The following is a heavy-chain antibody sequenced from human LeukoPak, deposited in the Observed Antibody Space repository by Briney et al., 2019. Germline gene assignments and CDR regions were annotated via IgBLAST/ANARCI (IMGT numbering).Heavy chain of an antibody. D-gene: IGHD3-10*01. CDR1: GYTFTGFY. Sequence: ASVKVSCKASGYTFTGFYMHWVRQAPGQGLEWMGWINPNSGGTNYAQKFQGRVTMTRDTSISTAHMELSRLRSDDTAVYYCARATLTYGSGTYGDYYYYYMDVWGKGTTVTISS. J-gene: IGHJ6*03. V-gene: IGHV1-2*02. CDR3: ARATLTYGSGTYGDYYYYYMDV. CDR2: INPNSGGT.